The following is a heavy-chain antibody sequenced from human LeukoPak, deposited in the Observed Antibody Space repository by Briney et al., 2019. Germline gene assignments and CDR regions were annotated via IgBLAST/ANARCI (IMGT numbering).Heavy chain of an antibody. CDR2: IWYDGSNK. CDR1: GFTFSSYG. J-gene: IGHJ5*02. D-gene: IGHD6-19*01. CDR3: ARDIAVTNWFDP. Sequence: GGALRLSCAASGFTFSSYGMHWVRQAPGKGLEWGAVIWYDGSNKYYADSVKGRFTISRDNSKNTLYLQMNSLRAEDTAVYYCARDIAVTNWFDPWGQGTLVTVSS. V-gene: IGHV3-33*01.